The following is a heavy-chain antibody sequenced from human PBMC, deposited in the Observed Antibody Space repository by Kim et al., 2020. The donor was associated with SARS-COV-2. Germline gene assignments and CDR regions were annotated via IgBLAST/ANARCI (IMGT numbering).Heavy chain of an antibody. CDR2: IRSKAYGGTT. Sequence: GGSLRLSCTASGFTFGDYAMSWFRQAPGKGLEWVGFIRSKAYGGTTEYAASVKGRFTISRDDSKSIAYLQMNSLKTEDTAVYYCTRESDGDSLLFDYWGQGTLVTVSS. D-gene: IGHD4-17*01. J-gene: IGHJ4*02. V-gene: IGHV3-49*03. CDR1: GFTFGDYA. CDR3: TRESDGDSLLFDY.